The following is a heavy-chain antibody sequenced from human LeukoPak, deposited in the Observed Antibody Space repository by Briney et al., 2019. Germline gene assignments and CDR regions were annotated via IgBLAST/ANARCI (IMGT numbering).Heavy chain of an antibody. CDR3: AGDYSGYECGFDY. CDR1: GFTLSSYS. Sequence: GGSLRLSCAASGFTLSSYSMNWVRHAPGKGLEWVSSISSSSSYIYYADSVKGRFTISRENAKHSLYLQMNPLRAEATAVLHCAGDYSGYECGFDYWGQGTLVTVSS. J-gene: IGHJ4*02. V-gene: IGHV3-21*01. CDR2: ISSSSSYI. D-gene: IGHD5-12*01.